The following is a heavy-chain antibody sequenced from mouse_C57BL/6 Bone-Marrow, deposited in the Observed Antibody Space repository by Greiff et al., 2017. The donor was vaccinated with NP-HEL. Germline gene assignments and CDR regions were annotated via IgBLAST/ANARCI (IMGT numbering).Heavy chain of an antibody. CDR2: INPNNGGT. Sequence: VQLKQSGPELVKPGASVKIPCKASGYTFTDYNMDWVKQSHGKSLEWIGDINPNNGGTIYNQKFKGKATLTVDKSSSTAYMELRSLTSEDTAVYYCARGPSIYYYGRGPMDYWGQGTSVTVSS. CDR1: GYTFTDYN. CDR3: ARGPSIYYYGRGPMDY. J-gene: IGHJ4*01. V-gene: IGHV1-18*01. D-gene: IGHD1-1*01.